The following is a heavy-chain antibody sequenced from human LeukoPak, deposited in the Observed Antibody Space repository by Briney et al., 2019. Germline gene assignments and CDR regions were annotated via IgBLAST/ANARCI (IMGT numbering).Heavy chain of an antibody. J-gene: IGHJ4*02. CDR2: IRYDGSNK. D-gene: IGHD3/OR15-3a*01. CDR1: GFTFSSYG. V-gene: IGHV3-30*02. CDR3: AKNSRGTGYYYFYY. Sequence: PGGSLRLSCAASGFTFSSYGMHWVRQAPGKGLEWVGFIRYDGSNKYYADSVKGRFTISRDNSKNTLYLKMNSLRLEDTAVYYCAKNSRGTGYYYFYYWGQGTLVTVSS.